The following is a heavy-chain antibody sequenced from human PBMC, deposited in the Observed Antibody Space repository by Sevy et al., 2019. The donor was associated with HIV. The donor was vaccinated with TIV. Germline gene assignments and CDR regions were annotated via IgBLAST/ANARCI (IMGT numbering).Heavy chain of an antibody. J-gene: IGHJ4*02. D-gene: IGHD4-17*01. V-gene: IGHV3-48*03. Sequence: GGSLRLSCTASGFPFSSYEMHWVRQAPGKGLEWVSYITNSGTTKYYSDSVKGRFTISRDNARNSLYLQMNSLRADDTAVYYCARDLPPSATTVAHFDCWGQGTLVTVSS. CDR2: ITNSGTTK. CDR3: ARDLPPSATTVAHFDC. CDR1: GFPFSSYE.